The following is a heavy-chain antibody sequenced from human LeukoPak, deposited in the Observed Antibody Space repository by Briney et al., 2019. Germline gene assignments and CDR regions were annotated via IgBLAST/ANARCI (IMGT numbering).Heavy chain of an antibody. D-gene: IGHD6-19*01. CDR3: AREGQWLVPFTWFDP. CDR2: IIPIFGTA. J-gene: IGHJ5*02. V-gene: IGHV1-69*06. CDR1: GGTFSSYA. Sequence: SVKVSCKASGGTFSSYAISWVRQAPGQGLEWMGGIIPIFGTANYAQKFQGRVTITADKSTSTAYMELSSLRSEDTAVYYCAREGQWLVPFTWFDPWGQGTLVTVSS.